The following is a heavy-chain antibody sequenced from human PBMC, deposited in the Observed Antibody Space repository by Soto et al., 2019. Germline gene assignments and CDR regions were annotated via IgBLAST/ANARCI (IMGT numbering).Heavy chain of an antibody. Sequence: GGSLRLSCAASGFTFSNYAMNWVRQAPGKGLEWVSCISGSGDKTYYVDSVKGRFTISRDNSKNTLYLQLNSLSAEDTAEYYCAKAGSYGSGSYYNWFDVWGQGTLVTVSS. CDR3: AKAGSYGSGSYYNWFDV. J-gene: IGHJ5*02. D-gene: IGHD3-10*01. CDR2: ISGSGDKT. V-gene: IGHV3-23*01. CDR1: GFTFSNYA.